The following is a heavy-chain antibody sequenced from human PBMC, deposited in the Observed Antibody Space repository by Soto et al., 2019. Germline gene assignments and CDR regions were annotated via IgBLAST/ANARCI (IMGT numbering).Heavy chain of an antibody. CDR2: VYSGGNA. Sequence: DVQVVESGGGLVQPGGSLRLSCAVSGFSVSGSYMCRVRQAPGKGLEWVSGVYSGGNAYYADSVKGRFTISRDNSRNTVFLQMNSLRVEDTAVYYCARSKVDWGQGTLVTVSS. V-gene: IGHV3-66*01. CDR1: GFSVSGSY. CDR3: ARSKVD. D-gene: IGHD4-4*01. J-gene: IGHJ4*02.